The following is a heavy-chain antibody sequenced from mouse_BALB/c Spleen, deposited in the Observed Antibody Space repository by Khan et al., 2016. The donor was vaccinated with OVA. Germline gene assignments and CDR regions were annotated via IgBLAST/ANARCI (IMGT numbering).Heavy chain of an antibody. CDR2: INTYTGEP. Sequence: QIQLVQSGPELKQPGETVKISCKASGFTFTNYGMNWVKQAPGKGLRWMGWINTYTGEPTYADDFKGRFAFSLETSASTAYLQINNLKNEDMATYFCARTYYSYDRYFDVWGAGTTVTVSS. D-gene: IGHD2-12*01. V-gene: IGHV9-1*02. J-gene: IGHJ1*01. CDR3: ARTYYSYDRYFDV. CDR1: GFTFTNYG.